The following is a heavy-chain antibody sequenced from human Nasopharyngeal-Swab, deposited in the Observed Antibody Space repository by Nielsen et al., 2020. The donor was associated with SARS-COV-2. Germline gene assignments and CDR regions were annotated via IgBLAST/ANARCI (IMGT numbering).Heavy chain of an antibody. CDR3: ARAGGYCSGGSCRRHYYFDY. J-gene: IGHJ4*02. Sequence: WIRQPPGKGLEWIGYIYYSGSTYYNPSLKSRVTISVDTSKNQFSLKLSSVTAADTAVYYCARAGGYCSGGSCRRHYYFDYWGQGTLVTV. D-gene: IGHD2-15*01. CDR2: IYYSGST. V-gene: IGHV4-31*02.